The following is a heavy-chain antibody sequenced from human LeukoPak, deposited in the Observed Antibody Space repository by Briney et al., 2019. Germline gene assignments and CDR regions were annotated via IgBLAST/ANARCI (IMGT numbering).Heavy chain of an antibody. CDR1: GGSISSYY. CDR3: ARLSMVRGVLGLDY. Sequence: PSETLSLTCTVSGGSISSYYWSWIRQPAGKGLEWIGRIYSTGSTNYNPSLKSRVTMSVDTSKNQFSLRLRSVTAADTAVYYCARLSMVRGVLGLDYWGQGTLVTVSS. V-gene: IGHV4-4*07. CDR2: IYSTGST. J-gene: IGHJ4*02. D-gene: IGHD3-10*01.